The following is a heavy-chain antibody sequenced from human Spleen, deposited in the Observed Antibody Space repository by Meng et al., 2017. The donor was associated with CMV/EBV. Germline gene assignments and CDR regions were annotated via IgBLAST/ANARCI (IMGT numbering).Heavy chain of an antibody. J-gene: IGHJ2*01. Sequence: SFTTYWIGWVRQMPGKGLEWMGIIYPDDSDTRYSPSFQGHVTISVDKSITTAYLQWSSLKASDTAIYYCARIKSMGWYFDLWGRGTLVTVSS. D-gene: IGHD2/OR15-2a*01. CDR1: SFTTYW. CDR2: IYPDDSDT. V-gene: IGHV5-51*01. CDR3: ARIKSMGWYFDL.